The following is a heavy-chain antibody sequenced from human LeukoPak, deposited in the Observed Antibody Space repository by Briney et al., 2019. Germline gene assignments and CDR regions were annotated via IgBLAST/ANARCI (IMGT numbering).Heavy chain of an antibody. Sequence: ASVKVSCKASGYTFTSYDTNWVRQATGQGLEWMGWMNPNSGNTGYAQKFQGRVTMTRNTSISTAYMELSSLRSEDTAVYYCARELWQQPTRYFQHWGQGTLVTVSS. CDR1: GYTFTSYD. V-gene: IGHV1-8*01. J-gene: IGHJ1*01. D-gene: IGHD6-13*01. CDR3: ARELWQQPTRYFQH. CDR2: MNPNSGNT.